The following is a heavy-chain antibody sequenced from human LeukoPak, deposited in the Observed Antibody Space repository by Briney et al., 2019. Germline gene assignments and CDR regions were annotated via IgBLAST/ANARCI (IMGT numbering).Heavy chain of an antibody. J-gene: IGHJ3*02. CDR3: AKDSGMTDYCGGDCGYQGAFDI. V-gene: IGHV3-21*04. CDR1: GFTFSRYS. Sequence: GGSLRLSCAASGFTFSRYSVNWVRQAPGKGLEWVSSIGISSTYIYYADSVKGRFTISRDNAKNSLYLQVNSLRAEDTAVYYCAKDSGMTDYCGGDCGYQGAFDIWGQGTMVTVSS. D-gene: IGHD2-21*01. CDR2: IGISSTYI.